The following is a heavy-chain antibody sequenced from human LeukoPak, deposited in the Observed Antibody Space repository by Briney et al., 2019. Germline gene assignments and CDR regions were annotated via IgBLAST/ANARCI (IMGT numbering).Heavy chain of an antibody. Sequence: PGGSLRLSCAASGFTFSNYDMNWVRQAPGKGLEWVSYISRSGVNIYAESVKGRFTISRDNTKNSLYLQMNSLRAEDTAVYYCASIRRTEEAFEYWGQGTLVTVSS. CDR1: GFTFSNYD. J-gene: IGHJ4*02. V-gene: IGHV3-48*03. D-gene: IGHD1-14*01. CDR3: ASIRRTEEAFEY. CDR2: ISRSGVNI.